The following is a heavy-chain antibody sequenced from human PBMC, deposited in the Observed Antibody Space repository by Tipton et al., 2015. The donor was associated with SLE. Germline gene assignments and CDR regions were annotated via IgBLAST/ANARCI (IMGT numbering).Heavy chain of an antibody. CDR2: INHSGST. D-gene: IGHD1-26*01. Sequence: TLSLTCAVYGGSFSGYYWSWIRQPPGKGLEWIGEINHSGSTNYNPSLKSRVTISVDTSKNQFSLKLSSVTAADTTVYYCARGVLGGSYPYWGQGTLVTVPS. CDR3: ARGVLGGSYPY. J-gene: IGHJ4*02. V-gene: IGHV4-34*01. CDR1: GGSFSGYY.